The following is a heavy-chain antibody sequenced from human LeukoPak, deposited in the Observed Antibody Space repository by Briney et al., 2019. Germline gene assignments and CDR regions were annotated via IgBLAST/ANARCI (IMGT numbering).Heavy chain of an antibody. CDR1: GFTFNRFW. J-gene: IGHJ4*02. D-gene: IGHD1-26*01. V-gene: IGHV3-7*01. CDR2: IKQDGSEK. CDR3: ARGFLSGSYFGY. Sequence: GGSLRLSCAASGFTFNRFWMSWVRQAPGKGLEWVANIKQDGSEKSYVDSVKGRFTISRDNAKNSLYLQMNSLRAEDTAVYYCARGFLSGSYFGYWGQGTLVTVSS.